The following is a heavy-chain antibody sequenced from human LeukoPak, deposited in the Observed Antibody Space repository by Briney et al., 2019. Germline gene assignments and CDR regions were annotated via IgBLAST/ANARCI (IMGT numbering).Heavy chain of an antibody. V-gene: IGHV3-21*01. Sequence: GGSLRLSCAASGFTFSSYSMIWVRQAPGKGLEWVSSISSSSSYIYYADSVKGRFTISRDNAKNSLYLQMNSLRAEDTAVYYCARASGSSDAFDIWGQGTMVTVSS. D-gene: IGHD1-26*01. CDR1: GFTFSSYS. CDR2: ISSSSSYI. CDR3: ARASGSSDAFDI. J-gene: IGHJ3*02.